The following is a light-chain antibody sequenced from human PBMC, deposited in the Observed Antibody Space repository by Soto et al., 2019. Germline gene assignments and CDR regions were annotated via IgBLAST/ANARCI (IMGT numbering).Light chain of an antibody. CDR1: QSVSSSY. CDR3: QQYGSSPKT. CDR2: GAS. V-gene: IGKV3-20*01. J-gene: IGKJ1*01. Sequence: EMVFTHSPGTLSLYPGERATLSCRASQSVSSSYLAWYQQKPGQAPRLLIYGASSRATGIPDRFSGSGSGTDFTLTISRLEPEDFAVYYCQQYGSSPKTFGQGTKVDIK.